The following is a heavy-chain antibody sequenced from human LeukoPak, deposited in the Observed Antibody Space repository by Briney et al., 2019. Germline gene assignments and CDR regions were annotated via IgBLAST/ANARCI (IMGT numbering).Heavy chain of an antibody. V-gene: IGHV7-4-1*02. CDR3: ARGGRFVTMVRGVMAY. CDR2: INTNTGNP. Sequence: ASVKVSCKTSGYTFSAYYMHWVRQAPGQGLEWMGWINTNTGNPTYAQGFTGRFVFSLDTSVSTAYLQISSLKAEDTAVYYCARGGRFVTMVRGVMAYWGQGTLVTVSS. CDR1: GYTFSAYY. J-gene: IGHJ4*02. D-gene: IGHD3-10*01.